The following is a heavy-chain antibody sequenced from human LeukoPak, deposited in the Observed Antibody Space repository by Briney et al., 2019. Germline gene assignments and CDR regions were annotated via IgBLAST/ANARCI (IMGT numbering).Heavy chain of an antibody. CDR2: INPNNGGA. D-gene: IGHD4-17*01. CDR3: ARGLGTVTTLNYYVAD. Sequence: VASVKVSCKASGYTFTDYYMHWVRQAPGQGLEWMGWINPNNGGANYERKFQGRVTMTRDTSISTAYMEVSRLRSDDTAVYYCARGLGTVTTLNYYVADWGQGTLVTVSS. V-gene: IGHV1-2*02. J-gene: IGHJ4*02. CDR1: GYTFTDYY.